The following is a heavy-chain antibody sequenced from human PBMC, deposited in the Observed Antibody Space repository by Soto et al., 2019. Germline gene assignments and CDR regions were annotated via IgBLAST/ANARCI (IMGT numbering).Heavy chain of an antibody. CDR2: IYYSGST. CDR1: GGSISSYY. D-gene: IGHD2-15*01. V-gene: IGHV4-59*01. J-gene: IGHJ3*02. Sequence: QVQLQESGPGLVKPSETLSLTCTVSGGSISSYYWSWIRQPPGKGLEWIGYIYYSGSTNYNPSLKSRVTISVDTSKNRFSLKLSSVTAADTTVYYCARLPRYCSGGSCYSHTPIAFDIWGQGTMVTVSS. CDR3: ARLPRYCSGGSCYSHTPIAFDI.